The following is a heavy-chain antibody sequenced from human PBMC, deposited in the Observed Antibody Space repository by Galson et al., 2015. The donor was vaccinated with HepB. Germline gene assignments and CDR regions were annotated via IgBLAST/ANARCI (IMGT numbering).Heavy chain of an antibody. D-gene: IGHD2-2*01. V-gene: IGHV1-69*01. CDR3: ALARDPNPTYYSSVNYGMDV. J-gene: IGHJ6*02. Sequence: VSCKASGGTFSKYAITWVRRAPGQGLEWMGGIIPFFGTPIYAQRFQGRVTITADESTTTAHMELSSLRSDDTAVFYCALARDPNPTYYSSVNYGMDVWGQGTTVTVSS. CDR2: IIPFFGTP. CDR1: GGTFSKYA.